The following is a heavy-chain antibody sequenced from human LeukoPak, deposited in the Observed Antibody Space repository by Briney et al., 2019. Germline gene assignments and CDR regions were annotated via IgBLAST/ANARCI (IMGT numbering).Heavy chain of an antibody. CDR1: GYIFSNYG. J-gene: IGHJ4*02. V-gene: IGHV1-18*01. CDR2: ISGYNGDT. D-gene: IGHD6-13*01. CDR3: ARGKQLARLYDH. Sequence: GASVKVSCKTSGYIFSNYGVTWVRQAPGQGLEWMGWISGYNGDTHYAQNLQDRLTLTTDTYTTTAYMELRSLRSDDTAVYYCARGKQLARLYDHWGQGTLVTVSS.